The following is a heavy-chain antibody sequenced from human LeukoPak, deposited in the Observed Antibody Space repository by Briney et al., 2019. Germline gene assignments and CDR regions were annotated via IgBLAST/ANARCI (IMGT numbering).Heavy chain of an antibody. CDR1: GFSISSYY. J-gene: IGHJ6*03. V-gene: IGHV4-4*07. D-gene: IGHD2-15*01. CDR2: IYTSGST. Sequence: PSETLSLTCTVSGFSISSYYWSWIRQPAGKGLEWIWRIYTSGSTNYNPSPKSRVTISVDTSKNQFSLKLSSVTAADTAVYYCARVVSPCSGGSCYPGDYYYYMDVWGKGTTVTVSS. CDR3: ARVVSPCSGGSCYPGDYYYYMDV.